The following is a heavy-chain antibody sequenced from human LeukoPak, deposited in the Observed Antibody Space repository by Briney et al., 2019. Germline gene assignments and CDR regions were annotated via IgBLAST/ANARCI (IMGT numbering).Heavy chain of an antibody. CDR3: ATLYGRGQMDY. CDR2: INPDSGAT. CDR1: GYTFTDYN. V-gene: IGHV1-2*02. D-gene: IGHD2-2*03. J-gene: IGHJ4*02. Sequence: ASVKVSCKASGYTFTDYNIHWVRQAPGQGLEWMGWINPDSGATKYAQSFQGRATLTRDTSNSAVYMELRWLSSDDTAVYYCATLYGRGQMDYWGQGTLVTVSS.